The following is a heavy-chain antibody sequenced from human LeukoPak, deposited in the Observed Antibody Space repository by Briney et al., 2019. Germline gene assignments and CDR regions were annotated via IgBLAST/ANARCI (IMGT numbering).Heavy chain of an antibody. Sequence: PSETLSLTCTVSGGSISSSSYYWGWIRQPPGKGLEWIGSIYYSGSTYYNPSLKSRVTISVDTSKNQFSLKLSSVTAADTAVYYCARVVGYYDILTGYDLLTEYFQHWGQGTLVTVSS. CDR2: IYYSGST. V-gene: IGHV4-39*07. CDR3: ARVVGYYDILTGYDLLTEYFQH. J-gene: IGHJ1*01. D-gene: IGHD3-9*01. CDR1: GGSISSSSYY.